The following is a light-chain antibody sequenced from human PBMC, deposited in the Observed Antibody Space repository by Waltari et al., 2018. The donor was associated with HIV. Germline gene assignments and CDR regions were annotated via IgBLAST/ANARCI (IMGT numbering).Light chain of an antibody. J-gene: IGKJ4*01. CDR1: QDIRKY. CDR2: DAS. V-gene: IGKV1-33*01. Sequence: DIQMTQSPSSLSASVGDKVTITRQASQDIRKYLNWYQQKPGKAPKLLIYDASNLQTGVPSRFSGSGSGTHFTFTITNLQPEDIATYYCQQYHRLPLTFGGGTKVEIK. CDR3: QQYHRLPLT.